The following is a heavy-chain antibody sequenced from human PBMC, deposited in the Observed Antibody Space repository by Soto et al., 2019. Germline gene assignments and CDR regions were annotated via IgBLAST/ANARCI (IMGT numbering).Heavy chain of an antibody. Sequence: GGSLRLSCAASGFTFSSYWMSWVRQAPGKGLEWVANIKQDGSEKYYVDSVKGRFTISRDNAKNSLYLQMNSLRAEDTAVYYCARGGRAAAGTGFDYWGQGTLVTVSS. D-gene: IGHD6-13*01. CDR3: ARGGRAAAGTGFDY. J-gene: IGHJ4*02. CDR2: IKQDGSEK. CDR1: GFTFSSYW. V-gene: IGHV3-7*01.